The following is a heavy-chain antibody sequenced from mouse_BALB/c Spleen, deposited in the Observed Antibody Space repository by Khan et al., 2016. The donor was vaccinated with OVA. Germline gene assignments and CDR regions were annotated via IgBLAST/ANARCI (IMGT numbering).Heavy chain of an antibody. CDR2: SWGGGSP. D-gene: IGHD2-1*01. CDR3: SRADDANYRDAMDF. V-gene: IGHV2-6-7*01. Sequence: QVQLKESGPGPVPPSQSLSITCTVSGFSLTGYGVNWVRQPPGKGLEWLGVSWGGGSPDYDSAFKSRLSISKDDSKSQVFLKMNSLHTDDSATYYCSRADDANYRDAMDFWGQGTSVTVSS. CDR1: GFSLTGYG. J-gene: IGHJ4*01.